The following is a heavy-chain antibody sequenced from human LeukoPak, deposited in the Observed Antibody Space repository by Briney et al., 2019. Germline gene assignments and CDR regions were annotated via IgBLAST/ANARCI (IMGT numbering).Heavy chain of an antibody. V-gene: IGHV4-31*03. J-gene: IGHJ4*02. CDR3: ARGGYCGGDCYSYIDY. Sequence: SETLSLTCTVSGGSISSGGYYWRWIRPHPGKGLEWIGYIYYSGSTYYNPSLKSRVTISVDTSKNQFSLKLSSVTAADTAVYYCARGGYCGGDCYSYIDYWGQGTLVTVSS. CDR2: IYYSGST. D-gene: IGHD2-21*02. CDR1: GGSISSGGYY.